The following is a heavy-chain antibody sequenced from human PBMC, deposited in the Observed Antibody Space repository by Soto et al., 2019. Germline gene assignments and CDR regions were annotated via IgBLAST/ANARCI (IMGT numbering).Heavy chain of an antibody. CDR3: AKEWSYYYGMDV. V-gene: IGHV3-23*01. D-gene: IGHD2-8*01. CDR2: ISGSGGST. J-gene: IGHJ6*02. CDR1: GFTFSSYA. Sequence: GGSLRLSCAASGFTFSSYAMNWVRQAPGKGLEWVSAISGSGGSTYYADSVKGRFTISRDNSKNTLYLQMNSLRAEDTAAYYCAKEWSYYYGMDVWGQGTTVTVSS.